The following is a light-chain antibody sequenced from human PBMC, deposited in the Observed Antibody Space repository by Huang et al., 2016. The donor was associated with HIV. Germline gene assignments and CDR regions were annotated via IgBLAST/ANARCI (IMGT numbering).Light chain of an antibody. V-gene: IGKV3-15*01. CDR3: QQYENWPPEYT. J-gene: IGKJ2*01. CDR2: GAS. Sequence: EIVLTQSPAILSVSPGERATLPCRASQNVRSSFAWYQQRPGQPPRPLISGASTRATGIPARFSGSGSGTEFTLTISSLQSEDFAVYYCQQYENWPPEYTFGQGTKLAL. CDR1: QNVRSS.